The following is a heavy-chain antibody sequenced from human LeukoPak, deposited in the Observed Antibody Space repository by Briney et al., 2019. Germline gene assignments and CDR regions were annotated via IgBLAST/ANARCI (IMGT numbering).Heavy chain of an antibody. D-gene: IGHD6-13*01. CDR3: ARGWGAAAGTSPSHFDY. CDR1: GYTFTSYG. CDR2: ISAYNGNT. Sequence: ASVKVSCKASGYTFTSYGISWVRQAPGQGLEWMGWISAYNGNTSYAQKLQGRVTMTTDTSTSTAYMELRSLRSDDTAVYYCARGWGAAAGTSPSHFDYWGQGTLVTVSS. J-gene: IGHJ4*02. V-gene: IGHV1-18*01.